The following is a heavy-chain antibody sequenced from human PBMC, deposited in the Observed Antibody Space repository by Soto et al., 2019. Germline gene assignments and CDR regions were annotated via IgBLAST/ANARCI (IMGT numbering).Heavy chain of an antibody. CDR1: GGSVSSGDYF. V-gene: IGHV4-30-4*01. Sequence: SETLSLTCTVSGGSVSSGDYFWSWIRQPPGKGLEWIGYIYDSGSSYYNPSLKSRVTMSVDTSKNQFSLKLRSVTAADTAMYYCAREKGYISGPKNFDSWGQGTLVTVSS. CDR3: AREKGYISGPKNFDS. D-gene: IGHD5-12*01. J-gene: IGHJ4*02. CDR2: IYDSGSS.